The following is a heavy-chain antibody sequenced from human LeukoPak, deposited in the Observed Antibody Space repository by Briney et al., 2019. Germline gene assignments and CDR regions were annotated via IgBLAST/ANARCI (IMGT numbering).Heavy chain of an antibody. D-gene: IGHD3-10*01. CDR2: INHSGST. CDR3: AGGRPTYGSGSPNGWFDP. J-gene: IGHJ5*02. V-gene: IGHV4-34*01. Sequence: SETLSLTCAVYGGSFSGYYWSWIRQPPGKGLEWIGEINHSGSTNYNPSLKSRVTISVDTSKNQFSLKLSSVTAADTAVYYCAGGRPTYGSGSPNGWFDPWGQGTLVTVSS. CDR1: GGSFSGYY.